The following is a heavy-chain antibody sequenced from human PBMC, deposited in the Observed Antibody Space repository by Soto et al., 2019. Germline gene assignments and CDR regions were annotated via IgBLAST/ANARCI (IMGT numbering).Heavy chain of an antibody. CDR3: ARERRGGYKDYFDY. D-gene: IGHD5-12*01. Sequence: QVQLQESGPGLVKPSETLSLMCTVSGGSISSYYWSWIRQPPGKGLEWIGYIYYSGSTNYNPSLKSRVTISVDTSMNQFSLKLSSVTAADTAVYYCARERRGGYKDYFDYWGQGTLVTVSS. V-gene: IGHV4-59*01. J-gene: IGHJ4*02. CDR1: GGSISSYY. CDR2: IYYSGST.